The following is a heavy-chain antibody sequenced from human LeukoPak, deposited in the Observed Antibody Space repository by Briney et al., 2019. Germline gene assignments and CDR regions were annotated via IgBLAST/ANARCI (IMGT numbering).Heavy chain of an antibody. J-gene: IGHJ3*01. CDR2: ISGSGENT. Sequence: GGSLRLSCAVSGFTFSSYAMIWVRQAPGKGLEWVSGISGSGENTYCADSVKGRFTISRDNSKNTLYLQMNSLRAEDTALYYCAKSSHAFGAFDFWGQGTMVTVSS. V-gene: IGHV3-23*01. CDR1: GFTFSSYA. D-gene: IGHD3-16*01. CDR3: AKSSHAFGAFDF.